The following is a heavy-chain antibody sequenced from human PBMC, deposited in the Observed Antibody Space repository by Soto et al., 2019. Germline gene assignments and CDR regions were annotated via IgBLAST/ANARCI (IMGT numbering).Heavy chain of an antibody. D-gene: IGHD3-22*01. J-gene: IGHJ4*02. V-gene: IGHV4-30-4*01. CDR2: TSFSGST. CDR3: VRGGNPYHYATSGPGTFDK. Sequence: QVQLQESGPGLVKPSQTLSLTCTVSGDSVSGGDSYWSWIRQPPGKALEWIGYTSFSGSTSYTPSIKSRVTISVDMSKSQFSLRLTSVTAADTAIYYCVRGGNPYHYATSGPGTFDKWGQGTLVSVSS. CDR1: GDSVSGGDSY.